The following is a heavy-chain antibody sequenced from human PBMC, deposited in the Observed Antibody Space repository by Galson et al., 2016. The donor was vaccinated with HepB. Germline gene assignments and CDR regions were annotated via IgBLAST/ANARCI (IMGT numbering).Heavy chain of an antibody. V-gene: IGHV3-43*01. Sequence: SRRLACAVSGLSFHDWTLHWVRQVPGRGLVWVSLITRDGGYTVYADSVKGRFTIARDSSENSLFLQMNSLRVEDTAFYYCAVERLQFFDYWGRGTLVTVSS. CDR1: GLSFHDWT. CDR3: AVERLQFFDY. CDR2: ITRDGGYT. D-gene: IGHD5-24*01. J-gene: IGHJ4*02.